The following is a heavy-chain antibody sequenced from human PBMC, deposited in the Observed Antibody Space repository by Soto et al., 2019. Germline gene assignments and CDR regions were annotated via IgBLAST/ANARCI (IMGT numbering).Heavy chain of an antibody. D-gene: IGHD3-9*01. CDR1: GGTFSSYA. J-gene: IGHJ4*02. CDR3: ATEGRGYFDWLYHFDD. Sequence: GASVKVSCKASGGTFSSYAISWVRQAPGKGLEWMGGFDPEDGETIYAQKFQGRVTMTEDTSTDTAYMELSSLRSEDTAVYYCATEGRGYFDWLYHFDDWGQGTLVTVSS. V-gene: IGHV1-24*01. CDR2: FDPEDGET.